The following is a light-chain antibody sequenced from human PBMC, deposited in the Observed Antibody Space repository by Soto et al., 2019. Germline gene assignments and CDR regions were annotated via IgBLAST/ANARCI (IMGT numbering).Light chain of an antibody. V-gene: IGKV1-5*01. J-gene: IGKJ1*01. CDR2: DAS. Sequence: DIQMTQSPSTLSASVGDRVTITCRASQSSSRRLAWYQQKPGKAPRLLIYDASSLERGVPSRFSGSGSGTEFTLTITSLEPDDFATYYCQQYHSWAFGQGTK. CDR1: QSSSRR. CDR3: QQYHSWA.